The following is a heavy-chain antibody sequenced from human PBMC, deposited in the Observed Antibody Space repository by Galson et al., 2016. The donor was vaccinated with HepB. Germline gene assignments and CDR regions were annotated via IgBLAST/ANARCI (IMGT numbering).Heavy chain of an antibody. V-gene: IGHV1-69*13. D-gene: IGHD4-11*01. CDR1: GGTFSTYG. CDR3: ARDNSNYDGDYYFDY. Sequence: SVKVSCKASGGTFSTYGISWVRQAPGQGLEWMGGIIPFFGTTKYAQKFQGRVTINADESTSTAYMDLSSLRSEDTAVYYCARDNSNYDGDYYFDYWGQGTLVTVSS. J-gene: IGHJ4*02. CDR2: IIPFFGTT.